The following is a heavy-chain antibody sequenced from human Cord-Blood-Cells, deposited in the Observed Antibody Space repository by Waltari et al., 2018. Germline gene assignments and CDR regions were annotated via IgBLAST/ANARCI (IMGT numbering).Heavy chain of an antibody. Sequence: QVQLVQSGAEVKKPGASVKVSCKASGYTFTSYDINWVRQATGQGLEWRGWSNSNSGNKCFAQKFQVRVTITRNTSIITAYMELSSLRSEDTAVYYCARGRNYWYFDLWGRGTLVTVSS. J-gene: IGHJ2*01. CDR1: GYTFTSYD. CDR3: ARGRNYWYFDL. CDR2: SNSNSGNK. V-gene: IGHV1-8*03.